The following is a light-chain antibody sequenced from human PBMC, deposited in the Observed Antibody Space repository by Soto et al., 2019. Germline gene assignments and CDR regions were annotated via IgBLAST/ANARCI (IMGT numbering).Light chain of an antibody. CDR1: QSVSSSY. CDR2: GAS. Sequence: EIVLTQSPGTLSLSPGERATLSCRASQSVSSSYLGWYQQKPGQAPRLLMYGASSRATGIPERFSGSGSGTDFTLTISRLEPEEFAVYYCQQYGSSPRTFGQGTKVEIK. V-gene: IGKV3-20*01. J-gene: IGKJ1*01. CDR3: QQYGSSPRT.